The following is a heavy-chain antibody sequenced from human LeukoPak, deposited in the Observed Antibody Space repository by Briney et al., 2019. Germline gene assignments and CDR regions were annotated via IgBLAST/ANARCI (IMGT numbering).Heavy chain of an antibody. CDR2: ISSNGGST. J-gene: IGHJ5*02. CDR1: GFTFNNYP. D-gene: IGHD6-13*01. CDR3: VKGGSSSSWYTWLDP. V-gene: IGHV3-64D*06. Sequence: GGSLRLSCSASGFTFNNYPMYWVRQPPGKGLGYVSDISSNGGSTYYADSVKGRFTISRDNSKNTLYLQMSSLRAEDTAVYYCVKGGSSSSWYTWLDPWGQGALVTVSS.